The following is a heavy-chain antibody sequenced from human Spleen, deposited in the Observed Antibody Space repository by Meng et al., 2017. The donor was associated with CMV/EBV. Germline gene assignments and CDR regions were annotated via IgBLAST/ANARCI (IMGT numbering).Heavy chain of an antibody. D-gene: IGHD2-2*02. J-gene: IGHJ4*02. V-gene: IGHV1-18*01. CDR1: GYTFTSYG. CDR3: ARGGVVVPAAIWSPLYYFDY. Sequence: ASVKVSCKASGYTFTSYGISWVRQAPGQGLEWMGWISAYNGNTNYAQKLQGRVTMTTDTSTSTAYMELRSLRSDDTAVYYSARGGVVVPAAIWSPLYYFDYWGQGTLVTVSS. CDR2: ISAYNGNT.